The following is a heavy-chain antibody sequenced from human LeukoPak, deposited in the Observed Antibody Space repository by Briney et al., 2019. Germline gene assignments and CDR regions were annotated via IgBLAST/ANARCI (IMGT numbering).Heavy chain of an antibody. CDR3: GKDNYIVGIAVAGLDY. D-gene: IGHD6-19*01. Sequence: PGGSLRHSCSASGFTLDDYAMHWVRQAPGKGLEWVYPISGDGGSTYYADSVKGRFTISRDNSKNSLYLQMNSLRTDDTGYYYCGKDNYIVGIAVAGLDYWGQGTLVTVSS. CDR2: ISGDGGST. CDR1: GFTLDDYA. J-gene: IGHJ4*02. V-gene: IGHV3-43*02.